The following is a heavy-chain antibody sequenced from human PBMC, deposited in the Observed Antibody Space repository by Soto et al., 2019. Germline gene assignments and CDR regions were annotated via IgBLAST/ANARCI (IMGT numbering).Heavy chain of an antibody. CDR1: GGSFSGYY. D-gene: IGHD5-18*01. V-gene: IGHV4-34*01. Sequence: PSETLSLTCAVYGGSFSGYYWSWIRQPPGKGLEWIGEINHSGSTNYNPSLKSRVTISVDTSKNQFSLKLSSVTAADTAVYYCGRWGYSYRLWGQGTLVTVSS. CDR2: INHSGST. CDR3: GRWGYSYRL. J-gene: IGHJ4*02.